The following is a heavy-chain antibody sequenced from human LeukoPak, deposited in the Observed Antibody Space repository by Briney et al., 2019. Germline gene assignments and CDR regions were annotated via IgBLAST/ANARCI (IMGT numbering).Heavy chain of an antibody. D-gene: IGHD3-16*01. CDR2: IYDGGRT. CDR1: DDSVSSYY. V-gene: IGHV4-59*02. CDR3: ARGGGTLDN. Sequence: SETLSLTCTVSDDSVSSYYWRWLRQPPGKGLEWIGCIYDGGRTTYHASLISRVLISVDTSKNQFSLKLTSVTPADTAVYFCARGGGTLDNWGQGTLVTVSS. J-gene: IGHJ4*02.